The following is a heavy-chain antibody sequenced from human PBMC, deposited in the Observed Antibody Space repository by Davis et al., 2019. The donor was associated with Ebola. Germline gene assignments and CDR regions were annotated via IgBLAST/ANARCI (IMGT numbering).Heavy chain of an antibody. V-gene: IGHV3-23*01. J-gene: IGHJ6*04. Sequence: GESLKISCVVSGFTFSKYAMSWVRQAPGKGLEWVSAVTSSGGSTYYANSVKGRFTISRDNSKNTLFLQLNSLGVEDTAVYYCAKGGSGWPSDYSYGLGVWGKGTTVTVSS. CDR3: AKGGSGWPSDYSYGLGV. D-gene: IGHD6-19*01. CDR2: VTSSGGST. CDR1: GFTFSKYA.